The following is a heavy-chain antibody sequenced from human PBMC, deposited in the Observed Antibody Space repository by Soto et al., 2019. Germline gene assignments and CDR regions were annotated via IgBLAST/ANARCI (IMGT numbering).Heavy chain of an antibody. V-gene: IGHV1-69*01. J-gene: IGHJ3*02. D-gene: IGHD1-26*01. CDR1: GGTFSNYA. CDR3: ARRGVANSRDAFDI. CDR2: AIPVYGST. Sequence: QVQLVQSGAEVKEPGTSVKVSCEVSGGTFSNYAITWVRQAPGQGLEWLGGAIPVYGSTNYAQKFQGRVTITAGESATTTFMGLSSLRSDDTAVYYCARRGVANSRDAFDIWGQGTLVTVS.